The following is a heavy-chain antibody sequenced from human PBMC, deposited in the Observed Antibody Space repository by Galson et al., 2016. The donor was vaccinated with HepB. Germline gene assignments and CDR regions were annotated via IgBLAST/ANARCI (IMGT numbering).Heavy chain of an antibody. D-gene: IGHD5-12*01. CDR3: VRGDDYSALGN. Sequence: SLRLSCAASGFTFSGHWMHWVRQAPGKGLVWVSRSNGAETTTTYADSVKGRFTISRDSAKNSLYLQMNSLRAEDTAVYYCVRGDDYSALGNWGQGTLVIVSS. J-gene: IGHJ4*02. CDR2: SNGAETTT. V-gene: IGHV3-74*01. CDR1: GFTFSGHW.